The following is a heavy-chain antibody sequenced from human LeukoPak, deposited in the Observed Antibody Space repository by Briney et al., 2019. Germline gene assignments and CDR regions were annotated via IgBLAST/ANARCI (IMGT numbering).Heavy chain of an antibody. V-gene: IGHV4-39*02. D-gene: IGHD3-16*01. J-gene: IGHJ4*02. CDR3: ASAPRQGSIGGPDY. CDR1: GGSISSSTYY. Sequence: KSSETLSLTCSVSGGSISSSTYYWGWIRQPPGKGLEWIGAIYYTGTTYYNPSLRSRVTISVDTSKNHFSLKLSSVTAADTALYYCASAPRQGSIGGPDYWGQGTLVTVSS. CDR2: IYYTGTT.